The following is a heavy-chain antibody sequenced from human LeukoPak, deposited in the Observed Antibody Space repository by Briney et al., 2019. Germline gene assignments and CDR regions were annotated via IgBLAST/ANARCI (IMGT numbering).Heavy chain of an antibody. CDR3: ARYYDFWSGYYHGMDV. J-gene: IGHJ6*02. V-gene: IGHV1-18*01. CDR2: ISAYNGNT. CDR1: GYTFTSYG. D-gene: IGHD3-3*01. Sequence: ASVKVSCKASGYTFTSYGISWVRQAPGQGLEWMGWISAYNGNTNYAQKLQGRVTMTTDTSTSTAYMELRSLRSDDTAVYHCARYYDFWSGYYHGMDVWGQGTTVTVSS.